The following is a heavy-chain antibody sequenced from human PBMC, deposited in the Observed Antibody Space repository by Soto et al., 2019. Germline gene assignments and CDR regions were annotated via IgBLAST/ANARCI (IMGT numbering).Heavy chain of an antibody. CDR2: IYHSGST. CDR1: GVSISSSNW. D-gene: IGHD1-26*01. V-gene: IGHV4-4*02. Sequence: PSETLSLTCAVSGVSISSSNWWSWVRQPPGKGLEWIGEIYHSGSTNYNPSLKSRVTVSVDKSNNQFSLKLSSVTAADTAVYYCATTYNWFDPWGQGTLVTVSS. CDR3: ATTYNWFDP. J-gene: IGHJ5*02.